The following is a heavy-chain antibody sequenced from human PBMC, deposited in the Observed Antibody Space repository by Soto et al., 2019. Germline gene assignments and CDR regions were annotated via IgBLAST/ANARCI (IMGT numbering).Heavy chain of an antibody. CDR1: GYTLTELS. CDR2: FDPEDGQT. J-gene: IGHJ4*02. V-gene: IGHV1-24*01. D-gene: IGHD3-22*01. Sequence: QVQLVQSGAEVKKPGASVKVSCKVSGYTLTELSMHWVRQAPGKGLEWMGGFDPEDGQTIYAQKFQGRVTMTEDTSTDTAYMERSSVRYEDTAGYYCATQVRDSRAPTYFFDYWGQGALVTVSS. CDR3: ATQVRDSRAPTYFFDY.